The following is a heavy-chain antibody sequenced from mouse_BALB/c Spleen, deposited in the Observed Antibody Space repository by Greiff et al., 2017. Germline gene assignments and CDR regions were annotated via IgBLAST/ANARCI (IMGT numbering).Heavy chain of an antibody. V-gene: IGHV5-17*02. CDR3: ARSGGLLRLHYAMDY. CDR1: GFTFSSFG. Sequence: DVQLQESGGGLVQPGGSRKLSCAASGFTFSSFGMHWVRQAPEKGLEWVAYISSGSSTIYYADTVKGRFTISRDNPKNTLFLQMTSLRSEDTAMYYCARSGGLLRLHYAMDYWGQGTSVTVSS. J-gene: IGHJ4*01. D-gene: IGHD1-2*01. CDR2: ISSGSSTI.